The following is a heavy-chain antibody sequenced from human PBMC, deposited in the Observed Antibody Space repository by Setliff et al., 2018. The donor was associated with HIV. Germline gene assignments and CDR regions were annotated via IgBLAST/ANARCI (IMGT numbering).Heavy chain of an antibody. J-gene: IGHJ3*02. D-gene: IGHD6-13*01. V-gene: IGHV1-2*02. CDR3: ARDPGYKSTWYGVFDI. Sequence: ASVKVSCKASGYTFSDYYMHWVRQAPGQGLEGMGWINPNSGGTNYAQKFQGRVNMTRDAYISTTYMELSRLRSDDTAVYYCARDPGYKSTWYGVFDIWGQGTLVTVSS. CDR1: GYTFSDYY. CDR2: INPNSGGT.